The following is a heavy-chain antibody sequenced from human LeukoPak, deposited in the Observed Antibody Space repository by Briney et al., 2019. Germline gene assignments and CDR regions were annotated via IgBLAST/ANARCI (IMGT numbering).Heavy chain of an antibody. CDR3: AMGGGLGIVDY. J-gene: IGHJ4*02. Sequence: PSETLSLTCTVSGVSISSGTYYWRWIRQPAGKGLGWIGRISTSGSTNYHPSLKSRVTISVDTSKNQFSLRLNSVTAADTAVYYCAMGGGLGIVDYWGQGTLVTVSS. D-gene: IGHD7-27*01. V-gene: IGHV4-61*02. CDR1: GVSISSGTYY. CDR2: ISTSGST.